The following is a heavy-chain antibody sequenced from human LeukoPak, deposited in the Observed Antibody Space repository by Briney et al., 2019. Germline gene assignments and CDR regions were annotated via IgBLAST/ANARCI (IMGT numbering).Heavy chain of an antibody. J-gene: IGHJ4*02. CDR2: ICGSCGST. V-gene: IGHV3-23*01. Sequence: PGGSLRLSCAASGFTFSSYAMSWVRQAPGKGPEWVSGICGSCGSTYYADSVKGRFTISRDNAKNTLYLQMNSLRAEDTAVYYCAVALYGSGNYPNYFDYWGQGTLVTVSS. D-gene: IGHD3-10*01. CDR3: AVALYGSGNYPNYFDY. CDR1: GFTFSSYA.